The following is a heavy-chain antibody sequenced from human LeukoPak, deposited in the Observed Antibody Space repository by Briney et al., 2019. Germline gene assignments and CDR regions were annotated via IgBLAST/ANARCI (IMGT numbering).Heavy chain of an antibody. J-gene: IGHJ4*02. CDR1: GFTFSTYS. Sequence: GGSLRLSCATSGFTFSTYSMNWVRQAPGKGLEWVSYINNNGRSIYYADSVKGRFTISRDNSKNTLYLQMNSLRAEDTAVYYCAKYGQLWLRGKIDYWGQGTLVTVSS. V-gene: IGHV3-48*01. CDR2: INNNGRSI. D-gene: IGHD5-18*01. CDR3: AKYGQLWLRGKIDY.